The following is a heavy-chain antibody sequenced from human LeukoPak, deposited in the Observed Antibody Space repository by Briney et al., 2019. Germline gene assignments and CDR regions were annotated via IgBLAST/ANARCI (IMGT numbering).Heavy chain of an antibody. V-gene: IGHV1-69*05. J-gene: IGHJ5*02. Sequence: ASVKVSCKASGGTFSSYAISWVRQAPGQGLEWMGGIIPIFGTANYAQKFQGRVTITTDESTSTAYMELSSLRSEDTAVYYCARDGDETYYDFWSGYRTQSRTFDPWGQGTLVTVSS. D-gene: IGHD3-3*01. CDR1: GGTFSSYA. CDR2: IIPIFGTA. CDR3: ARDGDETYYDFWSGYRTQSRTFDP.